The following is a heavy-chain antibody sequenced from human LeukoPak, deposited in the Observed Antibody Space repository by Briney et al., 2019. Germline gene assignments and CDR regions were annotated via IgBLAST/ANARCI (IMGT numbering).Heavy chain of an antibody. CDR1: GFTLSSCH. J-gene: IGHJ1*01. Sequence: GGSLRLSCVASGFTLSSCHMSWVRQAPGKGLEWVSGLTGSGDGTYYADSVKGRFTISRDNSKYTLYLQMNSLRAEDTAVYYCAKGRYGSGPGPHFQHWGQGILVTVSS. CDR3: AKGRYGSGPGPHFQH. V-gene: IGHV3-23*01. CDR2: LTGSGDGT. D-gene: IGHD3-10*01.